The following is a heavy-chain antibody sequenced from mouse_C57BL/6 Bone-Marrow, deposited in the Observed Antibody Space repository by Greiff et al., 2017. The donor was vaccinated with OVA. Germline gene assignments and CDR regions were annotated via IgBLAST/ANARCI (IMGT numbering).Heavy chain of an antibody. J-gene: IGHJ1*03. CDR3: ARHGPRIGGGSRNWYFDV. D-gene: IGHD1-1*01. CDR1: GFSLTSYG. CDR2: IWSDGST. Sequence: QVQLQQSGPGLVAPSQSLSITCTVSGFSLTSYGVHWVRQPPGKGLEWLVVIWSDGSTTYNSALKSRLSISKDNSKSQVFLKMNSLQTDDTAMYYWARHGPRIGGGSRNWYFDVWGTGTTVTVSS. V-gene: IGHV2-6-1*01.